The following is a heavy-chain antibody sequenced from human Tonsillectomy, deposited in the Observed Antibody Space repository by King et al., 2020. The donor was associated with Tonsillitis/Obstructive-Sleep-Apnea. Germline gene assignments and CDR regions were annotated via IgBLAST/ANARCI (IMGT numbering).Heavy chain of an antibody. CDR2: INSDGSST. CDR3: VREYYGSGSYYEAALDY. J-gene: IGHJ4*02. CDR1: GFIFSSYW. D-gene: IGHD3-10*01. Sequence: VQLVESGGGLVQPGGSLRLSCAASGFIFSSYWMHWVRQAPGRGLVWVSRINSDGSSTTYADSVKGRFTISRDNVKNTLYLQMNSLRAEDTAVYYCVREYYGSGSYYEAALDYWGQGTLVTVSS. V-gene: IGHV3-74*01.